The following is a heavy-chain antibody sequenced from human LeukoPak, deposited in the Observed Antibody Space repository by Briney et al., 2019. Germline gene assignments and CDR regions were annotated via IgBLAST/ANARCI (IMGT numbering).Heavy chain of an antibody. CDR3: AREGGSYSEFDY. Sequence: GGSLRLSCAASEFSVGSNYMTWVRQAPGKGLEWVSLIYSGGSTYYADSVKGRFTISRDNSKNTLYLQMNSLRAEDTAVYYCAREGGSYSEFDYWGQGTLVTVSS. J-gene: IGHJ4*02. CDR1: EFSVGSNY. CDR2: IYSGGST. D-gene: IGHD1-26*01. V-gene: IGHV3-66*01.